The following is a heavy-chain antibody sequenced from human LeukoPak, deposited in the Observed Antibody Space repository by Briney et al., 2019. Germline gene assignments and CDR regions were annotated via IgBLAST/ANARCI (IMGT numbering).Heavy chain of an antibody. J-gene: IGHJ1*01. V-gene: IGHV3-23*01. CDR2: ISGSGDT. CDR3: ATAHQFSFQD. Sequence: GGSLRLSCAASGFTFRNYAMSWVRQAPGKGLEWVSLISGSGDTYYADSVKGRFTISRDNSKNTLYLQMNSLRADDTAVYYCATAHQFSFQDWGQGTLVTVPS. D-gene: IGHD2-2*01. CDR1: GFTFRNYA.